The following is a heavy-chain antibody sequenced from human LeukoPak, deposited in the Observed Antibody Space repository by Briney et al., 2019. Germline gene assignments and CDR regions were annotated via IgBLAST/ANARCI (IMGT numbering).Heavy chain of an antibody. J-gene: IGHJ4*02. Sequence: SETLSLTCAVSGGSICSSNWWSWVRQPPGKGLEWIGEIYHSGSTNYNPSLKSRVTISVDKSKNQFSLKLSSVTAADTAVYYCARGELLGYYDSSGYSPLDYWGQGILVTVSS. CDR1: GGSICSSNW. D-gene: IGHD3-22*01. CDR3: ARGELLGYYDSSGYSPLDY. CDR2: IYHSGST. V-gene: IGHV4-4*02.